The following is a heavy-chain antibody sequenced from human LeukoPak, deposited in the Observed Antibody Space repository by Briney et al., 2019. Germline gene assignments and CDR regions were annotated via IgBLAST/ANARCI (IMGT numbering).Heavy chain of an antibody. D-gene: IGHD6-6*01. CDR3: ANWIGSSSRDY. Sequence: PGGSLRLSCEAFGFSVTNNYLSWVRQAPGKGLEWVSGINSNGDDIYYADSVRGRFTISRDNSKNALYLHMDSLRAEDTAVYYCANWIGSSSRDYWGQGTLVTVPS. CDR2: INSNGDDI. V-gene: IGHV3-23*01. CDR1: GFSVTNNY. J-gene: IGHJ4*02.